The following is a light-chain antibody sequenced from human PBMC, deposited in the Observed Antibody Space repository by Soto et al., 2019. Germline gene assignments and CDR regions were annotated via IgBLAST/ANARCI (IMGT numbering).Light chain of an antibody. Sequence: DIQMTQSASSLSASVGDGVNMXCRASQSIGKHLNWYQHKPGKAPKFLIYAASNLQGGGPSRFSGSGSVTDFTRTVNSRQPEDFATYYGQQGYTSAITFGQGTRLEIK. CDR2: AAS. CDR1: QSIGKH. V-gene: IGKV1-39*01. CDR3: QQGYTSAIT. J-gene: IGKJ5*01.